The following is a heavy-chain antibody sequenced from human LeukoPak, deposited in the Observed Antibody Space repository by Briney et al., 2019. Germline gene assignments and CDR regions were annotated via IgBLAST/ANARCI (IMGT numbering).Heavy chain of an antibody. D-gene: IGHD6-13*01. V-gene: IGHV3-7*01. Sequence: PGGSLRLSCAASGFTFSSYWMSWVRQAPGKGLEWVANIKQDGSEKYYVDSVKGRFTISRDNAKNSLYLQMNSLRAEDTAVYYCARVPQYSSSWSAHFDYWGQGTLVTVSS. CDR3: ARVPQYSSSWSAHFDY. J-gene: IGHJ4*02. CDR1: GFTFSSYW. CDR2: IKQDGSEK.